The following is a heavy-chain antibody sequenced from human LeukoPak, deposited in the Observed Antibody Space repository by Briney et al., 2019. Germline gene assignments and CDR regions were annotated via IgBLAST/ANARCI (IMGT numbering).Heavy chain of an antibody. CDR2: ISGSGGST. V-gene: IGHV3-23*01. CDR3: AKDEDNYDFWSGYDGMDV. Sequence: GGSLSLSCAASGFTFSSYALGWVRQAPGKGREWVSAISGSGGSTYYADSVKGRFTISRDNSKNTLYLQMNSLRAEDTAVYYCAKDEDNYDFWSGYDGMDVWGQGTTVTVSS. CDR1: GFTFSSYA. J-gene: IGHJ6*02. D-gene: IGHD3-3*01.